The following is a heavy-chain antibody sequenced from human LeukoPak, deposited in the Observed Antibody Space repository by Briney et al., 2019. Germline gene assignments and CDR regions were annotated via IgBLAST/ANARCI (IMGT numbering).Heavy chain of an antibody. D-gene: IGHD2-8*02. CDR3: VRSGPYWNYYGMDV. Sequence: SETLSLTCTVSGDSISSYYWSWIRQPPGKRLEWIGYIHYTGSTNYNSSLKSRVSISVDTSKNHFSLNLSSVTAADTAVYYCVRSGPYWNYYGMDVWGQGTTVTVSS. J-gene: IGHJ6*02. V-gene: IGHV4-59*01. CDR1: GDSISSYY. CDR2: IHYTGST.